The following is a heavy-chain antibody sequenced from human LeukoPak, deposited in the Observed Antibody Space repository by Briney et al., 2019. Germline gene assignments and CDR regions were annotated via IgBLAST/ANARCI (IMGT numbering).Heavy chain of an antibody. V-gene: IGHV4-34*01. CDR3: AKDTYGDYGADY. D-gene: IGHD4-17*01. Sequence: PSETLSLTCAVHGGSFSGYYWSWIRQPPGKGLEWIGEINHSGSTNYNPSLKSRVTISVDTSKNQFSLKLSSVTAADTAVYYCAKDTYGDYGADYWGQGTLVTVSS. CDR2: INHSGST. J-gene: IGHJ4*02. CDR1: GGSFSGYY.